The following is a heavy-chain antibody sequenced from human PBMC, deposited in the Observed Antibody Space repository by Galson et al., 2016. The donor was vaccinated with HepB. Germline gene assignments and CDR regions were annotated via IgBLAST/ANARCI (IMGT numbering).Heavy chain of an antibody. V-gene: IGHV4-31*03. J-gene: IGHJ4*02. CDR3: ARSIDHGDIRYYLDY. CDR2: IDHSGGT. D-gene: IGHD4-17*01. CDR1: GGSINNNYYY. Sequence: TLSLTCTVSGGSINNNYYYWTWIRQFPGKGLEWIGFIDHSGGTSYNPSLKSRFSISADTSNNQFSLKVTSVTAADTAMYYCARSIDHGDIRYYLDYWGQGTLVTVSS.